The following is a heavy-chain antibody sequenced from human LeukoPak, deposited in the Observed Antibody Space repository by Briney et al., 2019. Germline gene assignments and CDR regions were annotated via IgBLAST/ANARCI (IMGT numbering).Heavy chain of an antibody. Sequence: SQTLSLTCTVSGGSISSGSYYWSWIRQPAGKGLEWIGRICTSGSTNYNPSLKSRVTISVDTSKNQFSLKLSSVTAADTAVYYCASGIAVAGTNYWGQGTLVTVSS. D-gene: IGHD6-19*01. CDR1: GGSISSGSYY. CDR2: ICTSGST. CDR3: ASGIAVAGTNY. V-gene: IGHV4-61*02. J-gene: IGHJ4*02.